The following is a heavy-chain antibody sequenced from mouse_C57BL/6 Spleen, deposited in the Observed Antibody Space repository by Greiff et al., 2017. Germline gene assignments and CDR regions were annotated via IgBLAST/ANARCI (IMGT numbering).Heavy chain of an antibody. V-gene: IGHV1-59*01. CDR1: GYTFTSYW. CDR2: IDPSDSYT. J-gene: IGHJ4*01. Sequence: QVQLQQPGAELVRPGTSVKLSCKASGYTFTSYWMHWVKQRPGQGLEWIGVIDPSDSYTNYNQKFKGKATLTVDTSSSTAYMQLSSLTSEDSAVYYCAKTAQAPYGDYWGQGTSVTVSS. D-gene: IGHD3-2*02. CDR3: AKTAQAPYGDY.